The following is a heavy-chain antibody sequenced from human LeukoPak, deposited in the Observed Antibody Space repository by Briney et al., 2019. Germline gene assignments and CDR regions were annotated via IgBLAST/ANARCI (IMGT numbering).Heavy chain of an antibody. CDR2: IYSGGTT. V-gene: IGHV3-66*01. CDR3: ARDRGGDSSGYPLH. J-gene: IGHJ4*02. CDR1: GFTVSNNY. Sequence: GGSVRLSCAASGFTVSNNYMSWVRQAPGKGLEWVSIIYSGGTTYYGDSVKGRFTISRDNSKNTVYLQMNSLRAEDTAVYYCARDRGGDSSGYPLHWCQGTLVTVSS. D-gene: IGHD3-22*01.